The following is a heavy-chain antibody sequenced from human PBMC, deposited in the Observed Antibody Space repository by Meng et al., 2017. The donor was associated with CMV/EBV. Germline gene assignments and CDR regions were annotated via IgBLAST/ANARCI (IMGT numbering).Heavy chain of an antibody. Sequence: VKVSCKASGYTFTSYAINWVQQATGQGLEWMGWMNPNSGNTGYAQKFQGRVTMTRNTSISTAYMELSSLRSEDTAVYYCARGRVPIVVVPAAYNWFDPWGQGTLVTVSS. V-gene: IGHV1-8*01. CDR3: ARGRVPIVVVPAAYNWFDP. CDR1: GYTFTSYA. J-gene: IGHJ5*02. CDR2: MNPNSGNT. D-gene: IGHD2-2*01.